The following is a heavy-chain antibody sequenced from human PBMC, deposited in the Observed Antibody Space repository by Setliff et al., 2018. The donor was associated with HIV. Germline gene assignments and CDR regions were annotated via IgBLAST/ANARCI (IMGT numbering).Heavy chain of an antibody. V-gene: IGHV4-30-4*08. J-gene: IGHJ4*02. Sequence: PSETLSLTCTVSGGSISSGDYYWSWIRQPPGKGLEWIGYIHYSGFTYYKPSLKSRVTISVDTSKNQFSLKLSSVTAADTAVYYCARYYYGSQTMLDYWGQGTLVTVSS. D-gene: IGHD3-10*01. CDR2: IHYSGFT. CDR3: ARYYYGSQTMLDY. CDR1: GGSISSGDYY.